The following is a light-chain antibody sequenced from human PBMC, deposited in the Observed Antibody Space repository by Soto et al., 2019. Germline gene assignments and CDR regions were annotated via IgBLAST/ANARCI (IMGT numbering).Light chain of an antibody. J-gene: IGLJ2*01. CDR3: QVWDSSSDHVV. V-gene: IGLV3-21*02. Sequence: SYELTQPPSVSVAPGQTARITFGGNNIGSKSVHWYQQKPGQAPVLAVYDDSDRPSGIPERFSGSNSGNTATLIISRVEAGDEADYYCQVWDSSSDHVVFGGGTKVTVL. CDR2: DDS. CDR1: NIGSKS.